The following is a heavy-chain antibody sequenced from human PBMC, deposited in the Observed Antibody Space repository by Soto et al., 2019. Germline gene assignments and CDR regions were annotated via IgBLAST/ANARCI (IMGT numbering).Heavy chain of an antibody. CDR3: AKDHRAYSSSLFDY. V-gene: IGHV1-69*04. D-gene: IGHD6-13*01. J-gene: IGHJ4*02. Sequence: GASVKVSCKASGGTFSSYTISWVRQAPGQGLEWMGRIIPILGIANYAQKFQGRFTISRDNSKNTLYLQMNSLRAEDTAVYYCAKDHRAYSSSLFDYWGQGTLVTVSS. CDR2: IIPILGIA. CDR1: GGTFSSYT.